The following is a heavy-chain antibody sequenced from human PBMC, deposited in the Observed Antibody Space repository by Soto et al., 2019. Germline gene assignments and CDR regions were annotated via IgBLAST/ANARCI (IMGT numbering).Heavy chain of an antibody. J-gene: IGHJ4*02. CDR2: IRFDGSNI. V-gene: IGHV3-33*01. CDR1: ESIFRGYG. Sequence: QVQMVESGGGVVQLGGSLRLSCAVSESIFRGYGMHWVRQAPGKGLEWVAIIRFDGSNIHYADYVMGRFTISRDNSKNMLYLEMNNLRVEDTAVYYCARDGVGVTTFWGFLDYWGQGTLVTVSA. D-gene: IGHD3-10*02. CDR3: ARDGVGVTTFWGFLDY.